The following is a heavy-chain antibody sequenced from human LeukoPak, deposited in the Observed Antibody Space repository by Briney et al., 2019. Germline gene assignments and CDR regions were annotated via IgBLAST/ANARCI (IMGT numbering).Heavy chain of an antibody. J-gene: IGHJ4*02. V-gene: IGHV3-33*01. CDR1: GFTFSSYG. CDR3: SRGPPYGDYGWVDY. D-gene: IGHD4-17*01. Sequence: GRSLRLSCAASGFTFSSYGMHWVRQAPGKGLEWVAVIWYDGSNKYYADSVKGRFTISRDNYKNTLYLQMNSLRAEDTAVYYCSRGPPYGDYGWVDYWGQGTLVTVSS. CDR2: IWYDGSNK.